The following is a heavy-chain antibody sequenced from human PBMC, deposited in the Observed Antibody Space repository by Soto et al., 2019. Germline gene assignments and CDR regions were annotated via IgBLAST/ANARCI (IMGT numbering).Heavy chain of an antibody. Sequence: QVQIQQWGAGLLKPSSTLSLTCAVYGESLSGYYGNWIRQSPGKGLEWIGEINYSGNTNYNPSLKSRVTISIDPSKNQFSLKLSSVTAADTAVYYCARTRNLDVWGQGTTVIVSS. J-gene: IGHJ6*02. CDR2: INYSGNT. CDR1: GESLSGYY. CDR3: ARTRNLDV. D-gene: IGHD1-1*01. V-gene: IGHV4-34*01.